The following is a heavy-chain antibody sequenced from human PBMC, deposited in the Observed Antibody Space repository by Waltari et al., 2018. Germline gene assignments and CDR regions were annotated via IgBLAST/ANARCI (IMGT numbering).Heavy chain of an antibody. CDR1: GGSISRSSYY. V-gene: IGHV4-39*01. D-gene: IGHD5-18*01. J-gene: IGHJ4*02. CDR3: ARLIRYSYAM. Sequence: QLQLQESGPGLVKPSETLSLTCTVSGGSISRSSYYWGWIRQPPGKGLEWIGSIYYSGSTYYNPSLKSRVTISVDTSKNQFSLKLSSVTAADTAVYYCARLIRYSYAMWGQGTLVTVSS. CDR2: IYYSGST.